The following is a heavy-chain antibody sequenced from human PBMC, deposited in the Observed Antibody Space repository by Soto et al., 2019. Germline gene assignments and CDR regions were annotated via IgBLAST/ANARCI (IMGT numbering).Heavy chain of an antibody. J-gene: IGHJ3*01. V-gene: IGHV1-24*01. Sequence: QVQLVQSGAEVKKPGASVKVSCKVSGYSVSDLSIHWVRQGPGKGLEWMGGFDPENVETIYEQKFLGRVSMTEDTSTNTAYMELTSLRSDDTVVYYCAAIRYYASAFDFWGQGTMVSVSS. D-gene: IGHD3-16*01. CDR3: AAIRYYASAFDF. CDR1: GYSVSDLS. CDR2: FDPENVET.